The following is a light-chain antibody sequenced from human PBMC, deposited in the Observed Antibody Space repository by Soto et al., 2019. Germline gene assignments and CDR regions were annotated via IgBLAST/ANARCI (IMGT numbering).Light chain of an antibody. CDR2: AAS. J-gene: IGKJ4*01. Sequence: DIQMTQSPSSLSASVGDRVTITCRASQSISSYLNWYQQKPGKAPNLLIYAASTLQSGVPSRLSGSGSGTDFTLTIRSLQPEDFATYYCQQSYTTPLTFGGGTKVEIK. CDR1: QSISSY. V-gene: IGKV1-39*01. CDR3: QQSYTTPLT.